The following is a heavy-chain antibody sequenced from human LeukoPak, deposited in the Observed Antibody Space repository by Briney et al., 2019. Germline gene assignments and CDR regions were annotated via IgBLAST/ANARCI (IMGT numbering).Heavy chain of an antibody. V-gene: IGHV1-69*05. J-gene: IGHJ1*01. Sequence: SVKVSCKASGGTFSQYVISWVRQAPGQGLEWMGGIVPVFKTAQYAEKFQGRVTIITDESTRTGYLELSGLTSEDTAMYYCVRDGDGFEYFRYWGQGTQVTVSS. CDR3: VRDGDGFEYFRY. CDR1: GGTFSQYV. CDR2: IVPVFKTA. D-gene: IGHD5-24*01.